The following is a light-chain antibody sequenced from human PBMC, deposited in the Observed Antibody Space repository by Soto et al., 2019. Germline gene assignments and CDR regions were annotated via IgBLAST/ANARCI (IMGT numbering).Light chain of an antibody. CDR3: SSYTSSSNVV. V-gene: IGLV2-14*01. CDR1: SSDVGGYNN. Sequence: QSALTQPASVSGSPGQSITISCTGTSSDVGGYNNVSWYQQHTGKAPKLMIYDVSNRPSGVSNRFSGSKSGDTASLTISGLQAEDEADYDCSSYTSSSNVVFGGGTKLTVL. CDR2: DVS. J-gene: IGLJ2*01.